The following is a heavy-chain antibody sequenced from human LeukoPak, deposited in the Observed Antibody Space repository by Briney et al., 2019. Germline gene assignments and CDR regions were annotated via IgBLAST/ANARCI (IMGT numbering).Heavy chain of an antibody. CDR1: GYTLTELS. J-gene: IGHJ4*02. V-gene: IGHV1-24*01. Sequence: APVKVSCKVSGYTLTELSMHWVRQAPGKGLEWMGGFDPEDGETIYAQKFQGRVTMTEDTSTDTAYMELSSLRSEDTAVYYCATDSSSWYRYFDYWGQGTLVTVSS. D-gene: IGHD6-13*01. CDR3: ATDSSSWYRYFDY. CDR2: FDPEDGET.